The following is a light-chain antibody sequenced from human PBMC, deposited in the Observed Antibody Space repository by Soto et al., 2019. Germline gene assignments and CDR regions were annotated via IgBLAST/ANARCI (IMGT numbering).Light chain of an antibody. CDR3: TSYTGSNTLEV. J-gene: IGLJ1*01. Sequence: QSALTQPASVSASPGQSITISCTGTSSDVGGYNYVSWYQQHPGKAPQLLIYDVNNRPSGVSHRFSGSKSGDTASLTISGLQSEDEADYFCTSYTGSNTLEVFGPGTKVTVL. V-gene: IGLV2-14*03. CDR1: SSDVGGYNY. CDR2: DVN.